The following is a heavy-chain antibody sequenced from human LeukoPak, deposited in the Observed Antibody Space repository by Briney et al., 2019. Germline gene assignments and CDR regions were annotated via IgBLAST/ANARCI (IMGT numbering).Heavy chain of an antibody. J-gene: IGHJ4*02. CDR2: MNPNSGNT. V-gene: IGHV1-8*01. CDR3: ARGPPYCSGGSCYSGY. CDR1: GYTFTSYD. Sequence: ASVKVSCKASGYTFTSYDINWVRQATGQGLEWMGWMNPNSGNTRYAQKFQGRVTMTRNTSISTAYMELSSLRSEDTAVYYCARGPPYCSGGSCYSGYWGQGTLVTVSS. D-gene: IGHD2-15*01.